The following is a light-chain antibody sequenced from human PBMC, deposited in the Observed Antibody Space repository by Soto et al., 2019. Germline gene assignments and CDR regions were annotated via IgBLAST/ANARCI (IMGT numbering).Light chain of an antibody. CDR3: HHYCKPPRT. CDR2: VAS. CDR1: QTVTSNF. V-gene: IGKV3-20*01. Sequence: EIVLTQSPGTLSLSPGERATLSCRASQTVTSNFFSCYQQTPGQAPRLLVSVASNRTTDIPDRISGSGTGTDFTLVITRVMPEDSAEYYCHHYCKPPRTFGQGTKVDIK. J-gene: IGKJ1*01.